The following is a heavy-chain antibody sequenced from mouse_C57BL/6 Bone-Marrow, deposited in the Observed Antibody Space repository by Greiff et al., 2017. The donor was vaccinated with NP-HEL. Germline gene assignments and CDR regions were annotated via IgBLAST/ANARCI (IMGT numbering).Heavy chain of an antibody. CDR2: INPNNGGT. V-gene: IGHV1-22*01. CDR3: ARRVYYSNYFDY. D-gene: IGHD2-5*01. J-gene: IGHJ2*01. Sequence: EVQLVESGPELVKPGASVKMSCKASGYTFTDYNMHWVKQSHGKSLEWIGYINPNNGGTSYNQKFKGKATLTVNKSSSTAYMELRSLTSEDSAVYYCARRVYYSNYFDYWGQGTTLTVSS. CDR1: GYTFTDYN.